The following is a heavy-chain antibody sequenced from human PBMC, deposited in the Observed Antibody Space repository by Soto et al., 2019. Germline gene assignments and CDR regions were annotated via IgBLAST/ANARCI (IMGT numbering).Heavy chain of an antibody. CDR2: IPYDGSNK. J-gene: IGHJ5*02. CDR3: AKDPSATIVVVPTAIREHNWLDP. V-gene: IGHV3-30*02. D-gene: IGHD2-2*02. Sequence: PGGSLRLSCAASGFPFSSYGMHLVRQSPGKGLEWVAFIPYDGSNKYYADSVKGRFTISRDNSKNTMYLQMNSLRAEDTAVYYCAKDPSATIVVVPTAIREHNWLDPWGQGTLITVSS. CDR1: GFPFSSYG.